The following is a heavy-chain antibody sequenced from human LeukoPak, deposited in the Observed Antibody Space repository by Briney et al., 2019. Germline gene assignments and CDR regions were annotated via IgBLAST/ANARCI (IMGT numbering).Heavy chain of an antibody. CDR1: GGSISSSSYY. J-gene: IGHJ4*02. Sequence: SQTLSLTCTVSGGSISSSSYYWGWIRQPPGKGLEWIGSIYYSGSTYYNPSLKSRVTISVDTSKNQFSLKLSSVTAADTAVYYCASRSSSGYSYGYREDYWGQGTLVTVSS. CDR2: IYYSGST. V-gene: IGHV4-39*01. D-gene: IGHD5-18*01. CDR3: ASRSSSGYSYGYREDY.